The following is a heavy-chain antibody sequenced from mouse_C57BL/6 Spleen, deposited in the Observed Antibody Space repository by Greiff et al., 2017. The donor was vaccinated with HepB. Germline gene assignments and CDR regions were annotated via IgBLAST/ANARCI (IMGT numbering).Heavy chain of an antibody. J-gene: IGHJ4*01. CDR3: ATIYYGYDGAMDY. CDR2: IYPRSGNT. CDR1: GYTFTSYG. D-gene: IGHD2-2*01. V-gene: IGHV1-81*01. Sequence: VQLQQSGAELARPGASVKLSCKASGYTFTSYGISWVKQRTGQGLEWIGEIYPRSGNTYYNEKFKGKATLTADKSSSTAYMELRSLTSEDSAVYFCATIYYGYDGAMDYWGQGTSVTVSS.